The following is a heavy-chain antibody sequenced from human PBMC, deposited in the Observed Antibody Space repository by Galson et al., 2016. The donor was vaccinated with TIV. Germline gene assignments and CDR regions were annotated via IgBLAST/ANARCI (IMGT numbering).Heavy chain of an antibody. J-gene: IGHJ6*02. Sequence: SLRLSCAASKFSFSAYSMNWARQAPGKGLEWVSFISASASHIYYADSVKVRFTISRDNAKNSLYLQMNSLRVEDTAVYYCARDFSGLDGWGQGTTVTVSS. CDR3: ARDFSGLDG. V-gene: IGHV3-21*01. CDR1: KFSFSAYS. CDR2: ISASASHI.